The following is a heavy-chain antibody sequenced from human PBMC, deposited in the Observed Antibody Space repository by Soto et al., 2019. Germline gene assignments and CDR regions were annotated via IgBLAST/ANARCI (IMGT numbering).Heavy chain of an antibody. CDR2: IYSGGST. D-gene: IGHD4-17*01. CDR3: ARLDYGDYYYFDY. CDR1: GFTVSSNY. Sequence: PGGSLRLSCAASGFTVSSNYMSWVRQAPGKGLEWVSVIYSGGSTYYADSVKGRFTISRHNSKNTLYLQMNSLRAEDTAVYYCARLDYGDYYYFDYWGQGTLVTVSS. J-gene: IGHJ4*02. V-gene: IGHV3-53*04.